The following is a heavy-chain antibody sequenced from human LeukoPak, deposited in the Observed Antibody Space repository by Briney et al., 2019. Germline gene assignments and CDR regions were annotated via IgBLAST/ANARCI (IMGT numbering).Heavy chain of an antibody. V-gene: IGHV4-59*08. J-gene: IGHJ4*02. Sequence: SETLSLTCTVSGGSISSYYWSWIRQPPGKGLEWIGYIYYSGSTNYNPSLKSRVTISVDTSKNQFSLKLSSVTAADTAVYYCASRLAAAEGYFDYWGQGTLVTVSS. CDR2: IYYSGST. CDR3: ASRLAAAEGYFDY. CDR1: GGSISSYY. D-gene: IGHD6-13*01.